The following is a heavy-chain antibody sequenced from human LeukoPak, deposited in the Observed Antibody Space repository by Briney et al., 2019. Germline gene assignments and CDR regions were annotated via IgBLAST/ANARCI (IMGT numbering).Heavy chain of an antibody. J-gene: IGHJ4*02. D-gene: IGHD3-22*01. CDR2: MNPNSGNT. V-gene: IGHV1-8*01. CDR1: GFTFTSHD. Sequence: ASVKVSCKASGFTFTSHDYNWVRQATGQGLEWMGWMNPNSGNTGYAQKFQGRVTMTRDTSITTVYMELSSLTSEDTAVYYCARGLNYDSSGYLIDYWGQGTLVTVSS. CDR3: ARGLNYDSSGYLIDY.